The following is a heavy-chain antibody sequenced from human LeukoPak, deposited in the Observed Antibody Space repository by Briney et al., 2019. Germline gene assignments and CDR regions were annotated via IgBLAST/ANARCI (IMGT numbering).Heavy chain of an antibody. V-gene: IGHV1-69*04. D-gene: IGHD4-17*01. Sequence: SVKVSCKASGGTFSSYAISWVRQAPGQGLEWMGRIIPILGIANYAQKFQGRVTITADKSTSTAYMELSSLRSEDTAVYYCARDGEGTVTFYFDYWGQGTLVTVSS. CDR3: ARDGEGTVTFYFDY. CDR2: IIPILGIA. J-gene: IGHJ4*02. CDR1: GGTFSSYA.